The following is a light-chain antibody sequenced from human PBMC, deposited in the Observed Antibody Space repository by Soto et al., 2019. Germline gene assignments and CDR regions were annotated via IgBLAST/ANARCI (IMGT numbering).Light chain of an antibody. V-gene: IGLV2-8*01. Sequence: QSALTQPPSASGSPGQSVTISCTGTSSDVGGYNYVSWYQQHPGKAPKLMIYEVTKRPSGVPDRFSGSKSGNMASLTVSGLQAEDEADYFCSSFAGTIFYVFGTGTKVTVL. CDR2: EVT. CDR3: SSFAGTIFYV. CDR1: SSDVGGYNY. J-gene: IGLJ1*01.